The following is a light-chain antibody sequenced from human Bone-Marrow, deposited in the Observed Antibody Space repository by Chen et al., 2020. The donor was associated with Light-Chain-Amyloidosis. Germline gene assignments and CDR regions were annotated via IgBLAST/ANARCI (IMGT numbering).Light chain of an antibody. CDR1: NIGSTS. V-gene: IGLV3-21*02. CDR2: DDS. J-gene: IGLJ3*02. Sequence: SYVLTQPSSVSVAPGQPATIARGGNNIGSTSVHWYQLTPGQAPLLVVYDDSDRPSRIPERLSGSNSGNTATLTISRVEAGDEADYYCQVWDRSSDRPVFGGGTKLTVL. CDR3: QVWDRSSDRPV.